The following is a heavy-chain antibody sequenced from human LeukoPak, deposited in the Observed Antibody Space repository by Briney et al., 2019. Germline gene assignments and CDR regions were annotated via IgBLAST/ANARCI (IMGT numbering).Heavy chain of an antibody. D-gene: IGHD1-1*01. J-gene: IGHJ4*02. CDR3: ANLPPGPFDY. V-gene: IGHV3-23*01. CDR1: GSTFSSHV. Sequence: GGSLRLSCAASGSTFSSHVMNWVRQAPGKGLEWVSGISGSGSSTYYADSVKGRFTISRDNSKNTLYLQMNSLRAEDTAVYYCANLPPGPFDYWGQGTLVTVSS. CDR2: ISGSGSST.